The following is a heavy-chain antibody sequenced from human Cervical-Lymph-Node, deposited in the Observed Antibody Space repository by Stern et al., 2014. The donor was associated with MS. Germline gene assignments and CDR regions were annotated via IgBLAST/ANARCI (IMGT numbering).Heavy chain of an antibody. CDR1: GAYFTDYY. Sequence: QVQLQESGPGLVKPSETLSLTCTVAGAYFTDYYWSWIRQSPGKGLEWIGYIYSSGSTNYNPSLKSRVIISLDTSKNQFSLKLSAVTAADTAVYYCARGGRMATMFYWGQGNLVTVSS. J-gene: IGHJ4*02. CDR3: ARGGRMATMFY. CDR2: IYSSGST. V-gene: IGHV4-59*01. D-gene: IGHD5-24*01.